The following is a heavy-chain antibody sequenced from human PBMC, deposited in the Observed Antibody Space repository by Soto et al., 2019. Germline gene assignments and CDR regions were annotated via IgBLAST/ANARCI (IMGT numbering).Heavy chain of an antibody. CDR2: IIPIFGTA. CDR3: ARVPYSSGWPTRVFFEY. CDR1: GGTFSSYA. D-gene: IGHD6-19*01. V-gene: IGHV1-69*01. J-gene: IGHJ4*02. Sequence: QVQLVQSGAEVKKPGSSVKVSCKASGGTFSSYAISWVRQAPGQGLEWMGGIIPIFGTANYAQKFQGRVTITADESTSTAYMELSRLRSEDKAVYYCARVPYSSGWPTRVFFEYWGQGTLVTVSS.